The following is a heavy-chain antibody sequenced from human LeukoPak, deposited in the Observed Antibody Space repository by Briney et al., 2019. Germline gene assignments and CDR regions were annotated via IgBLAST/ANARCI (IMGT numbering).Heavy chain of an antibody. Sequence: GGSLRLSCAASGFTFSDYSMHWVRQAPGKGLNWVAFIRYDGNNKYYADSVKGRFTISRDNSKNMLYLEMDSLSTEDTAVYYCAKVRYCSGVNCYPDDNWGQGTLVTVSS. J-gene: IGHJ4*02. CDR3: AKVRYCSGVNCYPDDN. V-gene: IGHV3-30*02. CDR1: GFTFSDYS. CDR2: IRYDGNNK. D-gene: IGHD2-15*01.